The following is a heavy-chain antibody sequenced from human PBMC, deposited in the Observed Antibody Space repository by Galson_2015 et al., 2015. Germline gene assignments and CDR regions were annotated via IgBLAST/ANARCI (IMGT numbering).Heavy chain of an antibody. Sequence: SVKVSCKASGGTFSSYTISWVRQAPGQGLEWMGRIIPILGIANYAQKFQGRVTITADKSTSTAYMELSSLRSEDTAVYYCATPTGPPSGGAARLDLTHWGQGTLVTVSS. CDR3: ATPTGPPSGGAARLDLTH. V-gene: IGHV1-69*02. CDR2: IIPILGIA. CDR1: GGTFSSYT. J-gene: IGHJ4*02. D-gene: IGHD6-6*01.